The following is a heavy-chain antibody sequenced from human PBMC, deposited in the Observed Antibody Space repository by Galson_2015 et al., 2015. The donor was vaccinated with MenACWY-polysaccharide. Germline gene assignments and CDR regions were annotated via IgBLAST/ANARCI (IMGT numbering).Heavy chain of an antibody. CDR1: GGSISSYY. V-gene: IGHV4-59*01. CDR3: ARGRALTDY. CDR2: IFYTGST. J-gene: IGHJ4*02. Sequence: ETLSLTCTVSGGSISSYYWSWIRQPPGKGLEWIGYIFYTGSTTYNPSLKSRVTISIDASESHFSLNLTSVTAADTAVYYCARGRALTDYWGQGTLVTVSS.